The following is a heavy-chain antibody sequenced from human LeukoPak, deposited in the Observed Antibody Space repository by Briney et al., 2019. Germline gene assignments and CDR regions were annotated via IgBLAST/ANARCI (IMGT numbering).Heavy chain of an antibody. V-gene: IGHV3-66*02. J-gene: IGHJ3*02. CDR1: GFTVSSNY. CDR3: ARQWGRGYDAFDI. Sequence: GGSLRLSCAASGFTVSSNYMSWVRQAPGKGLEWVSVIYSGGSTYYADSVKGRFTISRDNSKNTLYLQMNSLRAEDTAVYYCARQWGRGYDAFDIWAKGQWSPSLQ. CDR2: IYSGGST. D-gene: IGHD1-26*01.